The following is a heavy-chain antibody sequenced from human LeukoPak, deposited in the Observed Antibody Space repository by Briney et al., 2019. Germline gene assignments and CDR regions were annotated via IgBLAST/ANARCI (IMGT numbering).Heavy chain of an antibody. CDR2: INQDDTEK. Sequence: GGSLRLSCAASGFTFTTYWMSWVRQAPGKGLEWVANINQDDTEKYYVDSVEGRFTISRDNAKNSLYLQMNSLRVEDTAIYYCAKVAKYYYGSETYYFFAHWGQGTPVTASS. V-gene: IGHV3-7*01. D-gene: IGHD3-10*01. J-gene: IGHJ1*01. CDR1: GFTFTTYW. CDR3: AKVAKYYYGSETYYFFAH.